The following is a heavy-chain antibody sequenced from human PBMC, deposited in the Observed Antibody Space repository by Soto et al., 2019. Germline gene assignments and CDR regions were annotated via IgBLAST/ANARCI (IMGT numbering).Heavy chain of an antibody. J-gene: IGHJ5*02. V-gene: IGHV1-3*05. D-gene: IGHD2-15*01. Sequence: QVQLVQSGAEEKKPGASVKVSCKASGYTFTSYPMNWLRQAPGQRPEWMGWINAGNGGTKYSQKFQGRVSITRDTSASTAHMLLSRLRTEDTPVYYCATDRGGYCSGGSCSQAWFDPWGQGTLVTVSS. CDR3: ATDRGGYCSGGSCSQAWFDP. CDR1: GYTFTSYP. CDR2: INAGNGGT.